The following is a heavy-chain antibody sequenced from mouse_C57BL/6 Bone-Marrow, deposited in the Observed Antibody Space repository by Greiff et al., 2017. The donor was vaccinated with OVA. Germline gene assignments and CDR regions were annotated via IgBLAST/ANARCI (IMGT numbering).Heavy chain of an antibody. CDR3: TKNYGSSYVVDFDY. J-gene: IGHJ2*01. CDR1: GFNIKDYY. D-gene: IGHD1-1*01. V-gene: IGHV14-2*01. CDR2: IDPEDGET. Sequence: EVQLQQSGAELVKPGASVKLSCTASGFNIKDYYMHWVKQRTEQGLEWIGRIDPEDGETKYAPKFQGKATITADTSSNTAYLQLNSLTSEDSAVYYCTKNYGSSYVVDFDYWGQGTTLTVSS.